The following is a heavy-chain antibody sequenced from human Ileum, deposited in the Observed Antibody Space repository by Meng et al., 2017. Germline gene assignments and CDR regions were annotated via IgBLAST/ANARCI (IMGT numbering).Heavy chain of an antibody. CDR2: IHHSGST. CDR1: GGSISTSDW. D-gene: IGHD1-26*01. Sequence: VQLQEWGPGLLKPSGTLSLTCAVSGGSISTSDWWSWVRQPPGKGLEWIGEIHHSGSTNYNPSLKSRVTISVDKSKNQFSLKLNSVTAADTAVYYCAREWSGSYRHFDYWGQGTLVTVSS. J-gene: IGHJ4*02. CDR3: AREWSGSYRHFDY. V-gene: IGHV4-4*02.